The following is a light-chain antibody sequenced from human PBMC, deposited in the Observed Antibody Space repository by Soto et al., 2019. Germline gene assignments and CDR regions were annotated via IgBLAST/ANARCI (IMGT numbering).Light chain of an antibody. CDR2: GAS. J-gene: IGKJ1*01. CDR1: QSVSTNY. V-gene: IGKV3-20*01. CDR3: QQYGSSPPA. Sequence: EIVLTQSPGTLSLSPGERATLSCRASQSVSTNYLAWYQRKPGQAPRLLIYGASSRATVIPDRFSGSRSGTDFTLTITRLEPEDFAVYYCQQYGSSPPACGQGTKVEIK.